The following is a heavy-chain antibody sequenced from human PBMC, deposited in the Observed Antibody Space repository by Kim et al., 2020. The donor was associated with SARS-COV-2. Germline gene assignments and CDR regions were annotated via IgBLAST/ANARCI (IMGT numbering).Heavy chain of an antibody. Sequence: ASVKVSCKASGYSFTSYAMHWVRQAPGQRLEWMGWINGANGNTKYSQKFQGRVTITRVTSASTAYMQLSSLRYEDTAVYYCARVDIVAYYYFALDVWGQGTTVTVSS. V-gene: IGHV1-3*01. CDR2: INGANGNT. D-gene: IGHD5-12*01. CDR3: ARVDIVAYYYFALDV. J-gene: IGHJ6*02. CDR1: GYSFTSYA.